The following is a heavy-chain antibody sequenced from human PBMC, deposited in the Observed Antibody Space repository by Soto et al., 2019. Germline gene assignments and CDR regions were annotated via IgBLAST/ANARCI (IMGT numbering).Heavy chain of an antibody. CDR3: AKEGTGDWWYFDL. J-gene: IGHJ2*01. CDR1: GFTFSSYA. CDR2: ISGSGGST. D-gene: IGHD7-27*01. V-gene: IGHV3-23*01. Sequence: EVQLLESGGGLVQPGGSLRLSCAASGFTFSSYAMSWVRQAPGKGLEWVSAISGSGGSTYYADSVKGRFTISRDNSKNTRYLPLNSLSAEDTALYYCAKEGTGDWWYFDLWGRGTLVTVSS.